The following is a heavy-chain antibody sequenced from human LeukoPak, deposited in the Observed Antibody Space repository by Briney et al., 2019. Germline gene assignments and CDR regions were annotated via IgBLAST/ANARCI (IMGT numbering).Heavy chain of an antibody. CDR2: ISAYNGNT. CDR1: GYTFTSYG. Sequence: GASVKVSCKASGYTFTSYGISWVRQAPGQGLEWMGWISAYNGNTNYAQKLQGRVTMTTDTSTSTAYMELRSLRSDDTAVYYCARAPHHHYDFWSGTAEWFDPWGQGTLVTVSS. V-gene: IGHV1-18*01. CDR3: ARAPHHHYDFWSGTAEWFDP. J-gene: IGHJ5*02. D-gene: IGHD3-3*01.